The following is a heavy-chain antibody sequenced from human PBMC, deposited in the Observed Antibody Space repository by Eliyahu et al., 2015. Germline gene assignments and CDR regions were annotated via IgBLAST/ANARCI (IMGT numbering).Heavy chain of an antibody. J-gene: IGHJ3*01. Sequence: EMQLVESGGGLVHLRGSLGLSCAASGFTVSTNFMSWIRQAPVKGLEWVAVIDNSGKTYYADSVKGRFTVSRDTPKNTVHLQMNSLKADDTAVYYCARTWAAAFDVWGQGTKVIVSS. CDR3: ARTWAAAFDV. D-gene: IGHD3-16*01. V-gene: IGHV3-53*01. CDR1: GFTVSTNF. CDR2: IDNSGKT.